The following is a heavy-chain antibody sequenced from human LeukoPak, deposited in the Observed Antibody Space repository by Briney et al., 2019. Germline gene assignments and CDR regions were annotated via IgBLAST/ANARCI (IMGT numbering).Heavy chain of an antibody. CDR3: AREHSSSHYYYYYMDV. V-gene: IGHV3-7*01. CDR1: GFTFSSYW. CDR2: IKQDGSEN. J-gene: IGHJ6*03. D-gene: IGHD6-13*01. Sequence: GGSRRLSCAASGFTFSSYWMSWVRQAPGKGLEWVANIKQDGSENYYVDSVKGRFTISRDNAKNSLYLQMNSLRAEDTAVYYCAREHSSSHYYYYYMDVWGKGTTVTVSS.